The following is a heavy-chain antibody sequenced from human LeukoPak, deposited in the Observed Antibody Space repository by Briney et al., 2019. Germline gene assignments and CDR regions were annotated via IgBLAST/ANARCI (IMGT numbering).Heavy chain of an antibody. CDR2: LSKSGNT. CDR3: ARYFSGLDY. J-gene: IGHJ4*02. D-gene: IGHD3-10*01. V-gene: IGHV4-59*01. Sequence: SETLSLTCTVSGGSISSYYWSWIRLPPGKGLEWIGYLSKSGNTNYSPSLKSRVTIFGDTSKNQFFLKLSSVTAADTAVYYCARYFSGLDYWGQGALVTVSS. CDR1: GGSISSYY.